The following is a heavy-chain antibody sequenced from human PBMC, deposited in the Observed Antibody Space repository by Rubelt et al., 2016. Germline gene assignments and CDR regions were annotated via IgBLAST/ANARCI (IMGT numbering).Heavy chain of an antibody. CDR2: IYYSGST. CDR3: ARHGEIADDSYGYYYFDY. D-gene: IGHD3-22*01. J-gene: IGHJ4*02. CDR1: GGSISSENFY. Sequence: QLQLQESGPGLVKPSETLSLTCTVSGGSISSENFYWDWIRQPPGKGLEWIGSIYYSGSTYYNPSLKSRVTISVDTSKNQCSLKGGAVTAADTAGYYCARHGEIADDSYGYYYFDYWGQGALVTVSS. V-gene: IGHV4-39*01.